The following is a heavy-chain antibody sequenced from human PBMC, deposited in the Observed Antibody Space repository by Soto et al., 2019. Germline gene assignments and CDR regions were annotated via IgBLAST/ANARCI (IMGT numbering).Heavy chain of an antibody. Sequence: QVQLVESGGGVVQPGRSLRVSCAASGFTFRNYAIHWVRQAPGRGLEWVAVISFDGRNKYYANSMKGRFTICRDNSKNTLNLPVTSLAGADTAVYYCARGGDIAARPEGDDYSGVDVWGQGTLVTVSS. CDR3: ARGGDIAARPEGDDYSGVDV. CDR1: GFTFRNYA. CDR2: ISFDGRNK. V-gene: IGHV3-30*04. D-gene: IGHD6-6*01. J-gene: IGHJ6*02.